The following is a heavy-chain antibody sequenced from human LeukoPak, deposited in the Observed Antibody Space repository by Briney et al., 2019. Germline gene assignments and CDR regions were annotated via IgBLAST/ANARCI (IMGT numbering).Heavy chain of an antibody. V-gene: IGHV3-30*03. CDR3: ARVAYCGGDCLNYFDY. Sequence: GRSLRLSCAASGFTFSSYGMHWVRQAPGKGLEWVAVISYDGSNKYYADSVKGRFTISRDNSKNTLYLQMNSLRAEDTALYYCARVAYCGGDCLNYFDYWGQGTLVTVSS. D-gene: IGHD2-21*02. CDR2: ISYDGSNK. J-gene: IGHJ4*02. CDR1: GFTFSSYG.